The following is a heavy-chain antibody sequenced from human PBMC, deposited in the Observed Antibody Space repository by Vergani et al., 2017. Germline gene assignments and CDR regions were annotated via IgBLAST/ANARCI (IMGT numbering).Heavy chain of an antibody. CDR2: ISPGASTV. CDR1: GFKFSDHY. J-gene: IGHJ6*02. CDR3: AKNPGISTTRHYYAMDV. Sequence: QVQLEESGGGSVKPGGSLRLSCAASGFKFSDHYMSWIRQAPGKGLEWVSHISPGASTVSYTDSVTGRFTVSRDNDNNSLTLDMTTLRVEDTAVYYGAKNPGISTTRHYYAMDVWGQGTTVTVSS. V-gene: IGHV3-11*04. D-gene: IGHD1-1*01.